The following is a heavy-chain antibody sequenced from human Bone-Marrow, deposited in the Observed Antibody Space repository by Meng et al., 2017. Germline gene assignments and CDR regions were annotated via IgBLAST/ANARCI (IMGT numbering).Heavy chain of an antibody. V-gene: IGHV4-39*01. D-gene: IGHD1-26*01. J-gene: IGHJ5*02. CDR1: GGSISSSSYY. CDR3: SVGELLPTWFDP. CDR2: FYYSGST. Sequence: QVQLKESGPGLVKPSHTLPLTCTVSGGSISSSSYYWGWSRQPPGKGLEWIGSFYYSGSTFSNPSLKNRVTISVDTSKNQFSLKLSSVTAADTAVYYCSVGELLPTWFDPWGQGTLVTVSS.